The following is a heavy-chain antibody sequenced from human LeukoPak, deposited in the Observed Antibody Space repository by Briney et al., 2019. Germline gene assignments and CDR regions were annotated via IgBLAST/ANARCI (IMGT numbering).Heavy chain of an antibody. J-gene: IGHJ6*02. CDR2: ISSSSSYI. CDR3: ARDREGICYYGMDV. V-gene: IGHV3-21*01. D-gene: IGHD1-26*01. Sequence: GGSLRLSCAASGFTFSSYSMNWVRQAPGKGLEWVSSISSSSSYIYYADSVKGRFTISRDNAKNSLYLQMNSLRAEDTAVYYCARDREGICYYGMDVWGQGTTVTVSS. CDR1: GFTFSSYS.